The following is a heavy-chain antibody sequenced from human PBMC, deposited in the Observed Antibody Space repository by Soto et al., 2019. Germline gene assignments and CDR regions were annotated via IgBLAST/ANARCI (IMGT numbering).Heavy chain of an antibody. V-gene: IGHV4-39*01. CDR3: TGNFDDYVFDY. Sequence: PSETLSLTCTVSGGSISSSRYYWGWIRQPPGKGLEWIGSIYYSRSTYYNPSLKSRVTISVDTSKNQFSLYLTSVTAADTAVYFCTGNFDDYVFDYWGHGTLVTFSS. CDR2: IYYSRST. J-gene: IGHJ4*01. CDR1: GGSISSSRYY. D-gene: IGHD4-17*01.